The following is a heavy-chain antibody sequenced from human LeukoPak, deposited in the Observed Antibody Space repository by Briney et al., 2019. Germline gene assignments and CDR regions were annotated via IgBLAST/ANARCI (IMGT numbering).Heavy chain of an antibody. Sequence: GGSLRLSCAASGFTFSSYSMNWVRQAPGKGLEWVSYISSSSSTIYYADSVKGRFTISRDNSKNTLYLQMNSLRAEDTAVYYCARDAHYYDSSGYHDYWGQGTLVTVSS. CDR3: ARDAHYYDSSGYHDY. CDR1: GFTFSSYS. D-gene: IGHD3-22*01. J-gene: IGHJ4*02. CDR2: ISSSSSTI. V-gene: IGHV3-48*01.